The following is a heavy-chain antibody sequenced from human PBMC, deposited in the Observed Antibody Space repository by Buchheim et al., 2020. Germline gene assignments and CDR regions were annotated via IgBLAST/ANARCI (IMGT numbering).Heavy chain of an antibody. CDR2: IGYSGYT. V-gene: IGHV4-30-4*01. J-gene: IGHJ5*02. CDR3: AREVHGVVGP. CDR1: GGSITAGDFF. D-gene: IGHD2-15*01. Sequence: QVQLQESGPGLVKPSQTLSLTCTVSGGSITAGDFFWSWIRQSPGKGLEWIGFIGYSGYTFYNPSLKSRVAISRDTSKNQFSLKLMSVTAADTAVYYCAREVHGVVGPWGQGTL.